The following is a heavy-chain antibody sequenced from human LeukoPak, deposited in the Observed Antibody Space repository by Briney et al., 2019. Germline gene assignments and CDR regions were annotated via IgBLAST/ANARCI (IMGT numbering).Heavy chain of an antibody. J-gene: IGHJ3*02. Sequence: GGSLRLSCAASGFTFSSYGMHWVRQAPGRGLEWAAVIWDDASNKYYADSVKGRFTISRDNSKNTLYLQMNSLRAEDTAVYYCARAEVPAAIKSGAFDIWGQGTMVTVSS. CDR2: IWDDASNK. CDR3: ARAEVPAAIKSGAFDI. D-gene: IGHD2-2*01. CDR1: GFTFSSYG. V-gene: IGHV3-33*01.